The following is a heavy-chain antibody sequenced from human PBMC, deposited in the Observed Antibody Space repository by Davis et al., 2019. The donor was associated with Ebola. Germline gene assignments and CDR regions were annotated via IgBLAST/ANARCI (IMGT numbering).Heavy chain of an antibody. CDR2: IWYDENDK. D-gene: IGHD3-22*01. CDR3: ARSPARHNSDNHYDDLDF. CDR1: GFTFRTYA. V-gene: IGHV3-33*08. Sequence: GESLKISCAASGFTFRTYAIYWVRQAPGKGLEWVADIWYDENDKHYADSVKGRFKISRDNSRNTLSLQMNSLRVEDTAVYYCARSPARHNSDNHYDDLDFWGQGILVTVSS. J-gene: IGHJ4*02.